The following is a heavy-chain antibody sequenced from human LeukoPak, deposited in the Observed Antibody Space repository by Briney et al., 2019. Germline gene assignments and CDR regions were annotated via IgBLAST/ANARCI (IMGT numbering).Heavy chain of an antibody. Sequence: PGGSLRLSCAASGFTVSSYSMHWVRQGPAKGLEWVAYISTLSGTIFYADSVKGRFTISRDNAKNSLYLQMDSLRDEDTAVYYCARDEGYFQHWGQGTLVTVSS. CDR2: ISTLSGTI. CDR3: ARDEGYFQH. J-gene: IGHJ1*01. CDR1: GFTVSSYS. V-gene: IGHV3-48*02.